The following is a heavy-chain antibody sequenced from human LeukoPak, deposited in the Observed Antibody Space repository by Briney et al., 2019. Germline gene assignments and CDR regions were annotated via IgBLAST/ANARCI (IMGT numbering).Heavy chain of an antibody. CDR3: ARTATVTTPPGYYYYYYMDV. J-gene: IGHJ6*03. CDR1: RFTTNYT. V-gene: IGHV3-21*01. D-gene: IGHD4-17*01. CDR2: ISSSGTYI. Sequence: GGSLRLSCVASRFTTNYTMNWVRQAPGKGLEWVSSISSSGTYIYYADSVKGRFTISKDNAKNSLYLQMNSLRAEDTAVYYCARTATVTTPPGYYYYYYMDVWGKGTTVTISS.